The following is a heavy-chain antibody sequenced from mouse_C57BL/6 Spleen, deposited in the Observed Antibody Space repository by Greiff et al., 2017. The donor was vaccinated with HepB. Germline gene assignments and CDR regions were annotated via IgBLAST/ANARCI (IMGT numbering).Heavy chain of an antibody. D-gene: IGHD2-3*01. V-gene: IGHV1-55*01. J-gene: IGHJ4*01. Sequence: QVQLKQPGAELVKPGASVKMSCKASGYTFTSYWITWVKQRPGQGLEWIGDIYPGSGSTNYNEKFKSKATLTVDTSSSTAYMQLSSLTSEDSAVYYCARTDGYYVDCYAMDYWGQGTSVTVSS. CDR1: GYTFTSYW. CDR3: ARTDGYYVDCYAMDY. CDR2: IYPGSGST.